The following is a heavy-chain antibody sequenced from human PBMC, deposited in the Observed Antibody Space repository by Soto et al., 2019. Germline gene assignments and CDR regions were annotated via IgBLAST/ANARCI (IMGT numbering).Heavy chain of an antibody. CDR1: GGSISSYY. Sequence: QVQLQESGPGLVKPSETLSLTCTVSGGSISSYYWSWIRQPPGKGLEWIGYIYYSGSTNYNPSLKSRLTISVDTSKNQFSLKLSSVTAADTAVYYCARAIAWFDPWGQGTLVTVSS. CDR2: IYYSGST. J-gene: IGHJ5*02. V-gene: IGHV4-59*01. CDR3: ARAIAWFDP.